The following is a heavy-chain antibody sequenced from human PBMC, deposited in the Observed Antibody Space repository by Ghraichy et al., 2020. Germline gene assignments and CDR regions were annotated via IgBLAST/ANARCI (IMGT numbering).Heavy chain of an antibody. J-gene: IGHJ3*02. CDR3: ARARGYSYGGYAFDI. Sequence: GGSLRLSCAASGFTVSSNYMSWVRQAPGKGLEWVSVIYSGGSTYYADSVKGRFTISRDNSKNTLYLQMNSLRAEDTAVYYCARARGYSYGGYAFDIWGQGTMVTVSS. CDR2: IYSGGST. CDR1: GFTVSSNY. V-gene: IGHV3-53*01. D-gene: IGHD5-18*01.